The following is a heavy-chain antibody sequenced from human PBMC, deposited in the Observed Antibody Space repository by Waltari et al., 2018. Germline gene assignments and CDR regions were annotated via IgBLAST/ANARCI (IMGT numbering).Heavy chain of an antibody. CDR3: ARNYRSTGTFDY. Sequence: QVQLVQSGAEVKKPGASVKVSCKASGYTFTSYDFNWVRQATGQGLEWMGWMNPNTGDTGYAQKFQGRVTMTRDTSITTAYRGLSSLRSEDTAVYYCARNYRSTGTFDYWGQGALVTVSS. J-gene: IGHJ4*02. CDR1: GYTFTSYD. D-gene: IGHD1-1*01. CDR2: MNPNTGDT. V-gene: IGHV1-8*02.